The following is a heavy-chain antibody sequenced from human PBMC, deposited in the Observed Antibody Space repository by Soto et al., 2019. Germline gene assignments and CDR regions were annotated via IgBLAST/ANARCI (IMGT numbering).Heavy chain of an antibody. V-gene: IGHV4-59*01. CDR3: ARVKSPYYYDSNGYHYFDY. D-gene: IGHD3-22*01. CDR1: GGSISSLY. J-gene: IGHJ4*02. CDR2: IYYSGSP. Sequence: SETLSLTCTVSGGSISSLYWGWNRQPPGKGLEWNGYIYYSGSPNYNPSLKSRVTISVDTSKSQFSQKLSSVTAADTAVYYCARVKSPYYYDSNGYHYFDYWGQGTLVTVSS.